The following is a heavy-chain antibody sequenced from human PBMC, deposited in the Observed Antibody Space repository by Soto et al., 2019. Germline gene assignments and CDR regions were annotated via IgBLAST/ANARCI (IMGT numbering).Heavy chain of an antibody. CDR1: GFTFSSYS. D-gene: IGHD3-10*01. V-gene: IGHV3-21*01. Sequence: GGSLRLSCAASGFTFSSYSMNWVRQAPGKGLEWVSSISSSSSYIYYADSVKGRFTISRDNAKNSLYLQMNSLRAEDTAVYYCAISGTESGYYYYYMDVWGKGTTVTVSS. CDR2: ISSSSSYI. CDR3: AISGTESGYYYYYMDV. J-gene: IGHJ6*03.